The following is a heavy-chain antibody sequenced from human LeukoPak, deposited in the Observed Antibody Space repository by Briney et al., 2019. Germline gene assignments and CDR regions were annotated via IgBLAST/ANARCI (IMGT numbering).Heavy chain of an antibody. CDR3: ARIFDTTGYLHDAFDI. D-gene: IGHD3-22*01. CDR1: GFTFPSYG. Sequence: GASVKVTCKASGFTFPSYGIYWVRQAPGQGLEWMGWISAYNGNTNYAQNLQGRVSMTTDTSTSTAYMELRSLRSDDTAVYYCARIFDTTGYLHDAFDIWGQGTMVTVSS. V-gene: IGHV1-18*01. CDR2: ISAYNGNT. J-gene: IGHJ3*02.